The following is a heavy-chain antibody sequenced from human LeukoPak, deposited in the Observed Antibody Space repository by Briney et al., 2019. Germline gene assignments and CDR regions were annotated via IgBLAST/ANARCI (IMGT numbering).Heavy chain of an antibody. V-gene: IGHV3-30*02. D-gene: IGHD4-23*01. Sequence: GGSLRLSCAASGFTFSNYWMSWVRQAPGKGLEWVAYIRYDGNNKNYADSVKGRFTISRDNSKDTLFLQMNSLRPEDTAVYYCTKGDDYGANTRLPKYNWFDPWGQGTLVTVSP. CDR2: IRYDGNNK. CDR1: GFTFSNYW. J-gene: IGHJ5*02. CDR3: TKGDDYGANTRLPKYNWFDP.